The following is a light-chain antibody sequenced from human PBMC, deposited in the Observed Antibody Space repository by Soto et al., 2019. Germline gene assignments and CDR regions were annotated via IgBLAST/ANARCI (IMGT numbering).Light chain of an antibody. CDR2: EVS. J-gene: IGLJ1*01. Sequence: QSALTQPASVSGSPGQSITISCTGSSSDVGGYNHVSWYQQLPNKAPKVIIYEVSKRPSGVSNRFSGSQSGNTASLTISGLQAEDEGDYYCSSYTSRSLDVFGTGTKVTVL. V-gene: IGLV2-14*01. CDR3: SSYTSRSLDV. CDR1: SSDVGGYNH.